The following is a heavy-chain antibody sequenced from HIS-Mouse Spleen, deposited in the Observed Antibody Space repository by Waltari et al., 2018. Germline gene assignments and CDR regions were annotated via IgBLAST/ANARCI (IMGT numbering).Heavy chain of an antibody. CDR3: ARYSSSSGVDY. D-gene: IGHD6-6*01. CDR1: GFTFSSDG. V-gene: IGHV3-33*01. J-gene: IGHJ4*02. Sequence: QVQLVESGGGVVQPGRSLRLSCAAAGFTFSSDGRHWARKAPGKGLEWVAVIWYDGSNKYYADSVKGRFTISRDNSKNTLYLQMNSLRAEDTAVYYCARYSSSSGVDYWGQGTLVTVSS. CDR2: IWYDGSNK.